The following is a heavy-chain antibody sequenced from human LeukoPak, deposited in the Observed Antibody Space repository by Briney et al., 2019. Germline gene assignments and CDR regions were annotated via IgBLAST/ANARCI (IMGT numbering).Heavy chain of an antibody. V-gene: IGHV3-53*01. CDR3: ARDRLWRAMWLDP. D-gene: IGHD2-21*01. CDR1: GFTVSSNY. Sequence: GGSLRLSCAASGFTVSSNYMSWVRQAPGKGLEWVSVIYSGGRTYYADSVKGRFTISRDNSKNTLYLQMNSLRAEDTAVYYCARDRLWRAMWLDPWGQGTLVTVSS. CDR2: IYSGGRT. J-gene: IGHJ5*02.